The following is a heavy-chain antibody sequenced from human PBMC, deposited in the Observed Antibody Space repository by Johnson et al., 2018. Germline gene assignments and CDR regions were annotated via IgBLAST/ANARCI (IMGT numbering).Heavy chain of an antibody. CDR3: ARGNWNSYHGMDV. D-gene: IGHD1-1*01. CDR2: IWYDGNNK. CDR1: GFTFSSYG. Sequence: VQLVETGGGVVQPGTSLRLSCVASGFTFSSYGMHWVRQAPGNGLEWVAVIWYDGNNKYYADSVKGRFTISRDNSKETQYLQMNSLRDEDTAVYYCARGNWNSYHGMDVWGQGTTVTVSS. V-gene: IGHV3-33*01. J-gene: IGHJ6*02.